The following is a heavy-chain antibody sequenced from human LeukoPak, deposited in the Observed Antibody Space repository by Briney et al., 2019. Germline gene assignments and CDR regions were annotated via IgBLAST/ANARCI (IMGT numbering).Heavy chain of an antibody. J-gene: IGHJ4*02. CDR2: MNPNSGNT. V-gene: IGHV1-8*03. Sequence: APVKVSCKASGYTFTSYDINWVRQATGQGLEWMGWMNPNSGNTGYAQKFQGRVTITRNTSISTAYTGLSSLRSEDTAVYYCAREIGGAFGYWGQGTLVTVSS. D-gene: IGHD3-10*01. CDR1: GYTFTSYD. CDR3: AREIGGAFGY.